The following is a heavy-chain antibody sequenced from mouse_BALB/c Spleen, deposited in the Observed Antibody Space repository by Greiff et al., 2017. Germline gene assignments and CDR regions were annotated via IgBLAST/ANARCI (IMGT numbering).Heavy chain of an antibody. CDR1: GFTFSSFG. V-gene: IGHV5-17*02. J-gene: IGHJ4*01. CDR2: ISSGSSTI. CDR3: ARGLLRSVDY. Sequence: EVQVVESGGGLVQPGGSRKLSCAASGFTFSSFGMHWVRQAPEKGLEWVAYISSGSSTIYYADTVKGRFTISRDNPKNTLFLQMTSLRSEDTAMYYCARGLLRSVDYWGQGTSVTVSS. D-gene: IGHD1-1*01.